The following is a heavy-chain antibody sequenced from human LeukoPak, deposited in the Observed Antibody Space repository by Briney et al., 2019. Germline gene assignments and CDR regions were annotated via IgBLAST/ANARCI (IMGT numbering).Heavy chain of an antibody. J-gene: IGHJ5*02. V-gene: IGHV4-39*02. CDR2: IHYSGKT. CDR3: AKVGGLAVAGTDNWMDP. CDR1: GVSISRSSYY. Sequence: SETLSLTCSVTGVSISRSSYYWGWIRQPPGERLEWIGNIHYSGKTYYNPSLKSRVTISIDTSKNQFSLKLSSVTAADTAVYSCAKVGGLAVAGTDNWMDPWGQGTLVTVSS. D-gene: IGHD6-19*01.